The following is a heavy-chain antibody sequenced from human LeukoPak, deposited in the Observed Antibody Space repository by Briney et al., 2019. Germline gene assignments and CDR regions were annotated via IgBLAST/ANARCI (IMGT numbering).Heavy chain of an antibody. CDR2: INSEGSST. Sequence: GGSLRLSCAASGFTFSSYWMHWVRHAPGKGLVWVSRINSEGSSTNYADSVKGRFAVSRDNAKNTLYLQMNSLRAEDTAVYYCARAGTTVTTSLIDYWGQGTLVTVSS. D-gene: IGHD4-17*01. V-gene: IGHV3-74*01. CDR1: GFTFSSYW. J-gene: IGHJ4*02. CDR3: ARAGTTVTTSLIDY.